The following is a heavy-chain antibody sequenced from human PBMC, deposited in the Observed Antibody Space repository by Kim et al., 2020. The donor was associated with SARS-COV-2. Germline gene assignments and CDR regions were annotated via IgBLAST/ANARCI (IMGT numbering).Heavy chain of an antibody. CDR1: GFTFSDYA. D-gene: IGHD2-2*01. J-gene: IGHJ6*02. CDR2: ISGSGDHT. V-gene: IGHV3-23*01. CDR3: AKPDCSSTRCYAGAMDG. Sequence: GGSLRLSCAASGFTFSDYAMSWVRQAPGKGLEWVSTISGSGDHTYYADSVKGRFTISRDSSKNTLYLQVNSLRAEDTAIYYCAKPDCSSTRCYAGAMDGWGQGTTVTVSS.